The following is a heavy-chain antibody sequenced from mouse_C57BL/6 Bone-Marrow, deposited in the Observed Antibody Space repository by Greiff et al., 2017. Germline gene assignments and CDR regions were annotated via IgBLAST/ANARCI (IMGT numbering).Heavy chain of an antibody. Sequence: VQLQQSGPELVKPGASVKISCKASGYTFTDYYMNWVKQSHGKSLEWIGDINPNNGGTSYNQKFKGKATLTVDKSSSTAYMELRSLTSEDSAVYYCASYAVDYWGQGTTLTVSS. J-gene: IGHJ2*01. V-gene: IGHV1-26*01. CDR2: INPNNGGT. D-gene: IGHD6-5*01. CDR3: ASYAVDY. CDR1: GYTFTDYY.